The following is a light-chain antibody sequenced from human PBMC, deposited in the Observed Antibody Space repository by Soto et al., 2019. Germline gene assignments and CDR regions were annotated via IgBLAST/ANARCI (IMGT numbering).Light chain of an antibody. CDR2: EVS. V-gene: IGLV2-8*01. J-gene: IGLJ3*02. Sequence: QSVLTQPPSASGSPGQSVTISCTGTSSDVGGYNYVSWYQQHPGKAPTLMIYEVSKRPSGVPDRFSGSQSGNTASLTVSGLQAEDEYDYYCSSYSGSNNWVFGGGTKLTVL. CDR1: SSDVGGYNY. CDR3: SSYSGSNNWV.